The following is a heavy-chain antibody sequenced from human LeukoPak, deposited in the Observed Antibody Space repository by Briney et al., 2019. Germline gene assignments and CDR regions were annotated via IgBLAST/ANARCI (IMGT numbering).Heavy chain of an antibody. D-gene: IGHD2-2*01. J-gene: IGHJ4*02. CDR1: GFTFSSYS. Sequence: PGGSLRLSCAASGFTFSSYSMNWVRQAPGKGLAWVSSISSSSSYIYYADSVKGRFTISRDNAKNSLYLQMNSLRAEDTAVYYCARDTTAVVVPAASGNWGQGTLVTVSS. CDR3: ARDTTAVVVPAASGN. CDR2: ISSSSSYI. V-gene: IGHV3-21*01.